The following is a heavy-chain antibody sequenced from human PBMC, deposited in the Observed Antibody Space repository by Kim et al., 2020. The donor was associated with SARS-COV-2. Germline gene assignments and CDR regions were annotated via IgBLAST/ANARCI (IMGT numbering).Heavy chain of an antibody. Sequence: KGRFTISRDNAKNSLYLQMNSLRAEDTAVYYCARMTRYYYGSGGNNWFDPWGQGTLVTVSS. CDR3: ARMTRYYYGSGGNNWFDP. J-gene: IGHJ5*02. V-gene: IGHV3-48*03. D-gene: IGHD3-10*01.